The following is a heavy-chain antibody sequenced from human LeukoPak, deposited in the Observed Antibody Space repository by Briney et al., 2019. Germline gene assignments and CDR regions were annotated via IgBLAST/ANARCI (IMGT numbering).Heavy chain of an antibody. CDR1: GFTFSTYA. D-gene: IGHD2/OR15-2a*01. V-gene: IGHV3-30*18. J-gene: IGHJ3*02. Sequence: GGPLTLLCLASGFTFSTYAMLWVRPAPGRGLEWVAVIPYGGTNKYYEHSLKGRFTISRDNSNNTMYLQVNRLRPGDTAVYYCAKDVYDTSANGAFDIWGHGTMVSVSS. CDR2: IPYGGTNK. CDR3: AKDVYDTSANGAFDI.